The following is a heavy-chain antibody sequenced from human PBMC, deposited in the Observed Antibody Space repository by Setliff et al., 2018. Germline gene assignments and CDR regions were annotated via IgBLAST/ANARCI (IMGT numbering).Heavy chain of an antibody. V-gene: IGHV1-69-2*01. Sequence: GASVKVSCKASGYTFTDYYMHWVQQAPGKGLEWMGRVDPEDGEAIYAEKFQGRVTITADTSTDTAYMELNSLRPEDTAVYYCARTCSGSGCYAGLESWGQGTPVTVSS. CDR2: VDPEDGEA. CDR1: GYTFTDYY. D-gene: IGHD2-15*01. J-gene: IGHJ4*02. CDR3: ARTCSGSGCYAGLES.